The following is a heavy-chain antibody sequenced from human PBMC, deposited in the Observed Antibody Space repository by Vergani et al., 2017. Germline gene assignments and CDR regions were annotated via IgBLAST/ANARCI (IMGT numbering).Heavy chain of an antibody. CDR3: ARDQGPRYYYDSSGYYSDY. CDR1: GYTFTSYG. Sequence: QVQLVQSGAEVKKPGASVKVSCKASGYTFTSYGISWVRQAPGQGLEWMGWISAYNGNTNYAQKLQGRVTMTTDTSTSTANMELRSLRSDDTDVYYCARDQGPRYYYDSSGYYSDYWGQGTLVTVSS. CDR2: ISAYNGNT. V-gene: IGHV1-18*01. D-gene: IGHD3-22*01. J-gene: IGHJ4*02.